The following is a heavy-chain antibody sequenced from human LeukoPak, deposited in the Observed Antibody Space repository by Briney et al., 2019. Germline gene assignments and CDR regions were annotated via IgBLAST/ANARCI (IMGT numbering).Heavy chain of an antibody. CDR2: IFYSGSA. V-gene: IGHV4-31*03. CDR3: AGGSTLIRGFDY. J-gene: IGHJ4*02. Sequence: SETLSHTCTVSGGSISSGDYYWNWIRQHPEKSLEWIGYIFYSGSAYYNPSLKSRVTISVDTSKNQFSLKLSSVTAADTAVYYCAGGSTLIRGFDYWGQGTLVTVSS. CDR1: GGSISSGDYY. D-gene: IGHD3-10*01.